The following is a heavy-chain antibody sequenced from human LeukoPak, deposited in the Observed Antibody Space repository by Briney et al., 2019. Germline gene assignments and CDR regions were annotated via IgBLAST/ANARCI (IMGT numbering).Heavy chain of an antibody. CDR3: ARESIMVSAAITTEYFQH. Sequence: GGSLRLSCAASGFTFSSYGMHWVRQAPGKGLEWVANIKPDGSEKYYIDSVKGRFTISRDNAKNSLYLQMNSLRAEDTAVYYCARESIMVSAAITTEYFQHWGQGTLVTVSS. J-gene: IGHJ1*01. CDR2: IKPDGSEK. V-gene: IGHV3-7*01. CDR1: GFTFSSYG. D-gene: IGHD2-2*01.